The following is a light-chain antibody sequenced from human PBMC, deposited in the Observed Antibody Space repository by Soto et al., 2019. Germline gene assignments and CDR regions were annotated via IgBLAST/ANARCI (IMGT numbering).Light chain of an antibody. Sequence: DIQMTQSPSTLSASVGDRVTITCRASQSVSSWLAWYQQKPGKAPKLLIYQASSLESGVPSRFSGSESGTEVTLTISSLQPDDFASYYCHQYSTYPYTFGQGTKLEIK. CDR3: HQYSTYPYT. V-gene: IGKV1-5*03. CDR2: QAS. CDR1: QSVSSW. J-gene: IGKJ2*01.